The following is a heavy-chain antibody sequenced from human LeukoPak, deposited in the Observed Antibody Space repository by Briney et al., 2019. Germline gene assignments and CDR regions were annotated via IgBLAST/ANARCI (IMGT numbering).Heavy chain of an antibody. Sequence: ASVKVSCKASGYTFTSYGFSWVRQAPGQGLERMGWISAYNGNTNYAQKLQGRVTMTTDTSTSTAYMELRSLRSDDTAVYYCARDRAHVLRYFDWFPETPYYYYGMDVWGKGTTVTVSS. CDR2: ISAYNGNT. V-gene: IGHV1-18*01. CDR1: GYTFTSYG. J-gene: IGHJ6*04. CDR3: ARDRAHVLRYFDWFPETPYYYYGMDV. D-gene: IGHD3-9*01.